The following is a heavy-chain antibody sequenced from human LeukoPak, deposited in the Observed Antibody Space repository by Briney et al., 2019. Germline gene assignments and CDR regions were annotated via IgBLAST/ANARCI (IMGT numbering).Heavy chain of an antibody. CDR3: YDHRPSPIHYMDV. Sequence: GGSLRLSCAASGFNFDDYAMHWVRQAPGKGLEWVSSISWNSVGIDYADSVKGRFTISRDNAKNSLYLQMNSLRAEGGYSGSWYDHRPSPIHYMDVWGKGTTVTISS. J-gene: IGHJ6*03. D-gene: IGHD6-13*01. CDR2: ISWNSVGI. V-gene: IGHV3-9*01. CDR1: GFNFDDYA.